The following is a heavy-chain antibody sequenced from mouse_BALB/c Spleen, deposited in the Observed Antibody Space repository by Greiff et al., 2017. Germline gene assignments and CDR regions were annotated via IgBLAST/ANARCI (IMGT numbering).Heavy chain of an antibody. J-gene: IGHJ1*01. CDR3: ARPSFYGSSYWYCDV. Sequence: EVKLQESGPSLVKPSQTLSLTCSVTGDSITSGYWNWIRKFPGNKLEYMGYISYSGSTYYNPSLKSRISITRDTSKNQYYLQLNSVTTEDTATYYCARPSFYGSSYWYCDVWGAGTTVTVSS. CDR2: ISYSGST. CDR1: GDSITSGY. V-gene: IGHV3-8*02. D-gene: IGHD1-1*01.